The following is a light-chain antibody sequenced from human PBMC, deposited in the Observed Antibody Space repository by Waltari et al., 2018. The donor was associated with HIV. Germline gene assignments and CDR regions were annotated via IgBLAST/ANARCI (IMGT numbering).Light chain of an antibody. V-gene: IGKV3-15*01. CDR2: GAS. Sequence: EIVMTQSPATLSVSPGARAPLPCRASQSVSSNLAWYQQKPGQAPRLLIHGASTRATGIPARFSGSGSGTEFTLTISSLQSEDFAVYYCQQYNNWPPFTFGPGTKVDIK. J-gene: IGKJ3*01. CDR3: QQYNNWPPFT. CDR1: QSVSSN.